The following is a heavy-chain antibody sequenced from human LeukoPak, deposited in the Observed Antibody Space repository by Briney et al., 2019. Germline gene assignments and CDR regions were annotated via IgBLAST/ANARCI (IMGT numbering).Heavy chain of an antibody. CDR3: AKRDGYNSNPLKD. D-gene: IGHD5-24*01. CDR1: GFTFSSYA. CDR2: ISGSGSST. V-gene: IGHV3-23*01. Sequence: GGSLRLSCTASGFTFSSYAMSWVRQAPGKGLEWVSAISGSGSSTYYADSVKGRFTISRDNSKNTLYLQMNSLRAEDTALYYCAKRDGYNSNPLKDWGQGTLVTVSS. J-gene: IGHJ4*02.